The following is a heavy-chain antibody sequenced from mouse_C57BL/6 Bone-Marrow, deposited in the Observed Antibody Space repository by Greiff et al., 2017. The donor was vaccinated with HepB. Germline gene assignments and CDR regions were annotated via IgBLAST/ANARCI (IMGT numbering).Heavy chain of an antibody. D-gene: IGHD2-1*01. V-gene: IGHV5-4*01. CDR2: ISDGGSYT. J-gene: IGHJ3*01. CDR3: AIEGNLAWFAY. CDR1: GFTFSSYA. Sequence: EVKLQESGGGLVKPGGSLKLSCAASGFTFSSYAMSWVRQTPEKRLEWVATISDGGSYTYYPDNVKGRFTISRDNAKNNLYLQMSHLKSEDTAMYYCAIEGNLAWFAYWGQGTLVTVSA.